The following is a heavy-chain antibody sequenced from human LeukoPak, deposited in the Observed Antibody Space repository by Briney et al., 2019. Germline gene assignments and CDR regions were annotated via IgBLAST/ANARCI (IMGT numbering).Heavy chain of an antibody. D-gene: IGHD5-12*01. Sequence: QPGGSLRLSCAASGFALSSYAMSWVRQAPGKGLEWVSATSSSDAGTYHAESVRGRFTISRDNSKNTPYLQMNSLRAEDTAVYYCARDRAVATIGGVDYWGQGTLVTVSS. CDR1: GFALSSYA. J-gene: IGHJ4*02. CDR3: ARDRAVATIGGVDY. V-gene: IGHV3-23*01. CDR2: TSSSDAGT.